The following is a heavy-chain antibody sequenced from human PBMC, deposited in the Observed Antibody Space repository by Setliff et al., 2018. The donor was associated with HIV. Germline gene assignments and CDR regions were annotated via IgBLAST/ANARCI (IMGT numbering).Heavy chain of an antibody. J-gene: IGHJ5*02. V-gene: IGHV3-48*04. Sequence: PGGSLRLSCAASGFTFSSYWMHWVRQAPGKGLVWVSYISTSGSTIYYADSVKGRFTISRDNAKNSLYLQMNSLRAEDTAVYYCARSGDLNWFDPWGQGTLVTVSS. CDR1: GFTFSSYW. CDR2: ISTSGSTI. D-gene: IGHD2-21*02. CDR3: ARSGDLNWFDP.